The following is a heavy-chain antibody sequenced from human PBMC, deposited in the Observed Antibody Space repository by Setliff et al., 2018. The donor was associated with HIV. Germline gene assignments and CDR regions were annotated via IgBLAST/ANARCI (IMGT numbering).Heavy chain of an antibody. CDR2: AYYDGSA. CDR1: GGSLNGYF. D-gene: IGHD5-12*01. Sequence: SETLSLTCIVSGGSLNGYFWNWFRQPPGKGLEWIGQAYYDGSAHYNYHLKGRGTISVDTSKNQCSLKLSSVTPADTAVYYCATSRSLWLRFVDLWGQGALVTVSS. J-gene: IGHJ5*02. CDR3: ATSRSLWLRFVDL. V-gene: IGHV4-59*01.